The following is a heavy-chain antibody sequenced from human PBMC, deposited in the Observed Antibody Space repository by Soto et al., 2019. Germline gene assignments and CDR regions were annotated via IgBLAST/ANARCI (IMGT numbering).Heavy chain of an antibody. D-gene: IGHD1-26*01. CDR1: GGTFSSYS. CDR3: ARDGGRHSGGIDY. CDR2: IIPIFGTA. V-gene: IGHV1-69*01. Sequence: QVQLVQSGAEVKKPGSSVKVSCKASGGTFSSYSINWVRQAPGQGLEWMGEIIPIFGTANYAQKFQGRVTNTAAESTSTAYMETSSLITEDTAVYYCARDGGRHSGGIDYWGQGTLVTVSS. J-gene: IGHJ4*02.